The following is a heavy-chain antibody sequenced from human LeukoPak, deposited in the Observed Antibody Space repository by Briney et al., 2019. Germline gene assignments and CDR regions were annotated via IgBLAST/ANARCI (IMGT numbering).Heavy chain of an antibody. CDR3: ARDGYYGSGSYPPKYYFDY. V-gene: IGHV4-4*02. CDR2: IYHSGST. Sequence: PSETLSLTCTVSGGSISSSNWWSWVRQPPGKGLEWIGEIYHSGSTNYNPSLKSRVTISVDKSKNQFSLKLSSVTAADTAVYYCARDGYYGSGSYPPKYYFDYWGQGTLVTVSS. D-gene: IGHD3-10*01. CDR1: GGSISSSNW. J-gene: IGHJ4*02.